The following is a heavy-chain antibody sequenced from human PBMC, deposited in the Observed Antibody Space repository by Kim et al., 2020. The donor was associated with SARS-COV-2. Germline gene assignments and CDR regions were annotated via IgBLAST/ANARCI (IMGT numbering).Heavy chain of an antibody. V-gene: IGHV3-49*02. Sequence: ESAASVQGRFTISRDDSKSIAYLQMNSLKTEDTDVYYCTRVGWLRSYYFDYWGQGTLVTVSS. CDR3: TRVGWLRSYYFDY. D-gene: IGHD5-12*01. J-gene: IGHJ4*02.